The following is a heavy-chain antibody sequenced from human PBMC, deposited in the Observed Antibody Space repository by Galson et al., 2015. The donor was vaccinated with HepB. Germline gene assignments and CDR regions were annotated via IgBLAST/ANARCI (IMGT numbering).Heavy chain of an antibody. D-gene: IGHD1-7*01. CDR3: ARDRKVRAGELRAFDP. CDR2: INTNTGNP. V-gene: IGHV7-4-1*02. Sequence: SVKVSCKASGYTFSTYAMNWVRQAPGQGLEWMGWINTNTGNPTYAQGFTGRFVFSLDTSVSTAYLQISSLKAEDTAVYYCARDRKVRAGELRAFDPWGQGTLVTVSS. CDR1: GYTFSTYA. J-gene: IGHJ5*02.